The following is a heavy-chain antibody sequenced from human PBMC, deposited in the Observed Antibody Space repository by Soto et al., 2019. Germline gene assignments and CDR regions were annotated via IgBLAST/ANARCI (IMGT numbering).Heavy chain of an antibody. J-gene: IGHJ4*02. CDR3: ARDPTPYYYDSSGYYRLYYFDY. V-gene: IGHV3-33*01. D-gene: IGHD3-22*01. CDR1: GFTFSSYG. CDR2: IWYDGSNK. Sequence: PGGSLRLSCAATGFTFSSYGMHWVRQAPGKGLEWVAVIWYDGSNKYYADSVKGRFTISRDNSKNTLYLQMNSLRAEDTAVYYCARDPTPYYYDSSGYYRLYYFDYWGQGTLVTVSS.